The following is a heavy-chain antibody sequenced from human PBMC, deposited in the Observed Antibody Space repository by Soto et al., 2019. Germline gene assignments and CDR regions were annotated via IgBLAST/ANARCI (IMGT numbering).Heavy chain of an antibody. J-gene: IGHJ6*02. CDR1: GGSISSGGYY. CDR2: IYYSGST. D-gene: IGHD3-10*01. Sequence: QVQLQESGPGLVKPSQTLSLTCTVSGGSISSGGYYWSWIRQHPGKGLEWIGYIYYSGSTYYNPSLKSRVTISVDTSKNQFSLKLSSVTAADTAVYYCARERYYYGSGSYLPTSYGMDVWGQGTTVTVSS. CDR3: ARERYYYGSGSYLPTSYGMDV. V-gene: IGHV4-31*03.